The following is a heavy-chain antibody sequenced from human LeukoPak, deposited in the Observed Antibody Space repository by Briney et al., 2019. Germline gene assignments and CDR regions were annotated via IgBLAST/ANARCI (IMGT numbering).Heavy chain of an antibody. Sequence: VASVKVSCKASGYTFTRYHIHWVRQAPGQGLEWMGGINPSAATTTYAQKFQGRVTMTRDTSTTTVYMELSSLRSDDTAVYSCAREAIFGVVREYYFDYWGRGQVVTVS. V-gene: IGHV1-46*01. CDR1: GYTFTRYH. CDR2: INPSAATT. D-gene: IGHD3-3*01. CDR3: AREAIFGVVREYYFDY. J-gene: IGHJ4*02.